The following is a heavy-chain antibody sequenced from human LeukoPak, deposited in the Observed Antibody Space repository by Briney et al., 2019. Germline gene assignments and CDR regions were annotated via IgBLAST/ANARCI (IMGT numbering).Heavy chain of an antibody. V-gene: IGHV3-23*01. D-gene: IGHD3-22*01. CDR2: MSGSGGST. CDR3: ARDTGYDSSGYYLGAFDI. CDR1: GFTFRSYG. Sequence: GGSLRLSCAASGFTFRSYGMSWVRQAPGKGLEWVSAMSGSGGSTYYADSVKGRFTISRDNSKNTLYLQMNSLRAEDTAVYYCARDTGYDSSGYYLGAFDIWGQGTMVTVSS. J-gene: IGHJ3*02.